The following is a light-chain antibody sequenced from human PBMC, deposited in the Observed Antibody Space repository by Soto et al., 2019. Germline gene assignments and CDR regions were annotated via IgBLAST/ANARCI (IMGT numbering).Light chain of an antibody. Sequence: EIVLTQSPGTLSLPPGERATLSCRASQSVSSSYLAWYQQKPGQAPRLVIYGASSRATGIPDRFSGSGSATDFTLTISRLEPEDFAVYYCQQYGSSPPMYTFGQGTKLEIK. V-gene: IGKV3-20*01. CDR3: QQYGSSPPMYT. CDR1: QSVSSSY. J-gene: IGKJ2*01. CDR2: GAS.